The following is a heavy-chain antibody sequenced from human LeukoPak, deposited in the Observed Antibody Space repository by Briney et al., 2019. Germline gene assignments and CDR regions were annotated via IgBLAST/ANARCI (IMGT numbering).Heavy chain of an antibody. CDR2: ISGSGGST. J-gene: IGHJ3*02. V-gene: IGHV3-23*01. D-gene: IGHD3-16*02. Sequence: GGSLRLSCAASGFTFSSYAMSWVRQAPGKGLEWVSAISGSGGSTYYADSVKGRFTISRDNSKNTLYLQMNSLRAEDTAVYYCAKNYDYIWGSYPSALDIWGQGTMVTVSS. CDR1: GFTFSSYA. CDR3: AKNYDYIWGSYPSALDI.